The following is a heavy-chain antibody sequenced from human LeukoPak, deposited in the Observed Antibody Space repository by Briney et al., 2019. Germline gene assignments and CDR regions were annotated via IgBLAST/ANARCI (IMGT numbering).Heavy chain of an antibody. CDR1: GYTFTGYY. CDR2: INPNSGGT. V-gene: IGHV1-2*02. Sequence: ASVKVSCKASGYTFTGYYMHWVRQAPGQGLEWMGWINPNSGGTNYAQKFQGRVTMTRDTSISTAYMELSWLRSDDTAVYYCARVRDYDFWSGYSDYWGQGTLVTVSS. J-gene: IGHJ4*02. CDR3: ARVRDYDFWSGYSDY. D-gene: IGHD3-3*01.